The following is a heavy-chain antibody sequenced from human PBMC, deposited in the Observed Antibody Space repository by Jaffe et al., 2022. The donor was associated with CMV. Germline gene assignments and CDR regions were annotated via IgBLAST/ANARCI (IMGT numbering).Heavy chain of an antibody. CDR1: GGSISSYY. D-gene: IGHD6-25*01. CDR3: ARLRGNSSGWSRLRYYYYYMDV. V-gene: IGHV4-59*08. J-gene: IGHJ6*03. CDR2: ISYSEST. Sequence: QVQLQESGPGLVKPSETLSLTCTVSGGSISSYYWSWIRQPPGKGLEWIGYISYSESTNYNPSLKSRVTISVDTSKNQFSLKLSSVTAADTAVYYCARLRGNSSGWSRLRYYYYYMDVWGKGTTVTVSS.